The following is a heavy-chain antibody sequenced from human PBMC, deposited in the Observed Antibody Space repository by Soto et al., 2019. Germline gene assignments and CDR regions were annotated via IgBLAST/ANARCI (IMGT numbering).Heavy chain of an antibody. J-gene: IGHJ6*02. V-gene: IGHV3-48*01. CDR3: AVVPAANGHYGMDV. D-gene: IGHD2-2*01. CDR1: GFTFSSHS. Sequence: GGSLRLSCAASGFTFSSHSMNWVRQAPGKGLEWVSYISSSSSTIYYADSVKGRFTISRDNAKNSLYLQMNSLRAEDTAVYYCAVVPAANGHYGMDVWGQGTTVTVSS. CDR2: ISSSSSTI.